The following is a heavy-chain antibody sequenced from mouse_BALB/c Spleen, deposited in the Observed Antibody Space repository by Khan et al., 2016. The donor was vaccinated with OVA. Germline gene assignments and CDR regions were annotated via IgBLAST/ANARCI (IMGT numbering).Heavy chain of an antibody. CDR2: IDPANGNT. V-gene: IGHV14-3*02. J-gene: IGHJ3*01. CDR3: ARDNWDVFAY. Sequence: EVQLQQSGAELVKPGASVKLSCTASGFNIKDTYMHWVKQRPEQGLEWIGRIDPANGNTKYDPKFQGKATITADTSSNTAYLQLSSLTSEDTAVDACARDNWDVFAYWGQGTLVTVSA. D-gene: IGHD4-1*01. CDR1: GFNIKDTY.